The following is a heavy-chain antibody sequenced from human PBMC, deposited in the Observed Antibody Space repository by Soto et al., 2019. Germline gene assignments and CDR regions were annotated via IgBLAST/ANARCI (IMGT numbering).Heavy chain of an antibody. CDR2: ISSGNTYI. Sequence: PGGSLRLSCGASGFTFVDFSMIWVRQAPGKGLEWVTSISSGNTYIYYADAVKGRFTISRDNAKNSLYLQMNSLRAEDTAVYYCVRDRDPEFWTSYIGFLDYWGQGTPVTVSS. V-gene: IGHV3-21*01. CDR3: VRDRDPEFWTSYIGFLDY. J-gene: IGHJ4*02. D-gene: IGHD3-3*01. CDR1: GFTFVDFS.